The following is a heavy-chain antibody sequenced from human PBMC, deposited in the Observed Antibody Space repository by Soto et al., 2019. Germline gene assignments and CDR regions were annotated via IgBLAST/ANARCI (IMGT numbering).Heavy chain of an antibody. D-gene: IGHD3-22*01. V-gene: IGHV1-69*01. CDR3: AIDYYNSSDYYYY. J-gene: IGHJ4*02. CDR2: IIPIFDTA. CDR1: GGTFSSYA. Sequence: QVQLVQSGAEVKKPGSSVKVSCKASGGTFSSYAISWVRQAPGQGLEWMGGIIPIFDTANYAQKFQGRVTITADEFTSTAYMELSGLRSEDTAAYYCAIDYYNSSDYYYYWGQGTLVTVSS.